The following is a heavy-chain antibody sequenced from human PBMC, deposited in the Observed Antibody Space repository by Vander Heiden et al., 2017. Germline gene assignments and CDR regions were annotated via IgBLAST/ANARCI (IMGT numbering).Heavy chain of an antibody. CDR3: ARDPGDEQAGMDV. CDR1: GGTFSSYA. J-gene: IGHJ6*02. V-gene: IGHV1-69*10. CDR2: ISPILGIA. Sequence: QVQLVQSGAEVKKPGSSVKVFCKASGGTFSSYAISWVRQAPGQGLEWMGGISPILGIANDAQKVQGRVTITADKSTSTAYMELRRMRSEDTAVYYCARDPGDEQAGMDVWGQGTTVTVSS.